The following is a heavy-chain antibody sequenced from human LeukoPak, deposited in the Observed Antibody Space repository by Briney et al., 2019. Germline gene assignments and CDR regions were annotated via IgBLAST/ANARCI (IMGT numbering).Heavy chain of an antibody. CDR3: AKDHRYSYGFVYYYYGMDV. D-gene: IGHD5-18*01. CDR2: ISYDGSNK. J-gene: IGHJ6*02. V-gene: IGHV3-30*18. Sequence: GGSLRLSCAASGFTFSSYGMHWVRQAPGKGLEWVAVISYDGSNKYYADSAKGRFTISRDNSKNTLYLQMNSLRAEDTAVYYCAKDHRYSYGFVYYYYGMDVWGQGTTVTVSS. CDR1: GFTFSSYG.